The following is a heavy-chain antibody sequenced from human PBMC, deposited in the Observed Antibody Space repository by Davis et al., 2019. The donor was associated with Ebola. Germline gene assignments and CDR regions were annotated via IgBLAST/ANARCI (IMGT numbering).Heavy chain of an antibody. CDR2: VSGSGERT. D-gene: IGHD6-19*01. CDR3: TSRPGTAVAGPGDY. Sequence: PGGPLRLSCAASGFTFSSYAMSWVRQAPGKGLEWVSSVSGSGERTYYADFGKGRFTISRDSSRNTLYLQMNSLRAEDTAVYYCTSRPGTAVAGPGDYWGQGTLVTVSS. CDR1: GFTFSSYA. J-gene: IGHJ4*02. V-gene: IGHV3-23*01.